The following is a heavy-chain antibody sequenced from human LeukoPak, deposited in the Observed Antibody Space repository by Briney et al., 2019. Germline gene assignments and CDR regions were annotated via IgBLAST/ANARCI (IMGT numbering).Heavy chain of an antibody. CDR3: ARYGEYCSGGSCYYYFDY. CDR1: GYTFTGYY. D-gene: IGHD2-15*01. V-gene: IGHV1-2*06. CDR2: INPNSGGT. J-gene: IGHJ4*02. Sequence: EASVKVSCTASGYTFTGYYMHWVRQAPGQGLEWMGRINPNSGGTNYAQKFQGRVTMTRDTSISTAYMELSRLRSDDTAVYYCARYGEYCSGGSCYYYFDYWGQGTLVTVSS.